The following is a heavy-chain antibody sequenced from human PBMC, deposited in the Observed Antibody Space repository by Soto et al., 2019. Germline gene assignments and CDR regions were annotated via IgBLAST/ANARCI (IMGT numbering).Heavy chain of an antibody. CDR2: VRPYKGDT. D-gene: IGHD3-16*01. V-gene: IGHV1-18*04. CDR1: GYVITIFG. J-gene: IGHJ4*02. CDR3: VRRMFYGFWRPNDYFVY. Sequence: ASVKVSCKTSGYVITIFGISWWRQAPAQCLEWMGWVRPYKGDTKYAEKFQGRVTMTSDTSTTTGNMESRGLRSDDTVVHLCVRRMFYGFWRPNDYFVYLGQGTQVAVSS.